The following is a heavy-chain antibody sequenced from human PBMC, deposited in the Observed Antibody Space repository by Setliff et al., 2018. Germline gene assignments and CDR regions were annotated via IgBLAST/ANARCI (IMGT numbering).Heavy chain of an antibody. D-gene: IGHD1-20*01. CDR2: IYTKGGT. CDR3: ARGHNTESWTPLY. J-gene: IGHJ4*02. CDR1: GGSMTDFF. V-gene: IGHV4-4*08. Sequence: PSETLSLTCSVAGGSMTDFFWHWFRRPPGKGLEWIGYIYTKGGTNYSPSLKSRVTMSVDRSRNQFSLTLSSVSAADMAVYYCARGHNTESWTPLYWSPGTLVTVSS.